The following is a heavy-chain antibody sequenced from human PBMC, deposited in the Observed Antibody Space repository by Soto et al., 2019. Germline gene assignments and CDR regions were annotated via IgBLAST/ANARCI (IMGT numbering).Heavy chain of an antibody. D-gene: IGHD3-9*01. CDR1: GFTFGDYA. CDR2: IRSKAYGGTT. V-gene: IGHV3-49*03. Sequence: GGSLRLSCTASGFTFGDYAMSWFRQAPGKGLEWVGFIRSKAYGGTTEYAASVKGRFTISRDDSKSIAYLQMNSLKTEDTAVYYCTRDGWGDPYDILTGYVYYYGMDVWGQGTTVTAP. CDR3: TRDGWGDPYDILTGYVYYYGMDV. J-gene: IGHJ6*02.